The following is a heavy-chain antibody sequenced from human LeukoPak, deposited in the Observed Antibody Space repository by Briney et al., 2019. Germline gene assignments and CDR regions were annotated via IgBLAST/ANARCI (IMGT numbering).Heavy chain of an antibody. D-gene: IGHD4-17*01. CDR1: GGSISSGDYY. CDR2: IYYSGST. Sequence: PSETLSLTCTVSGGSISSGDYYWSWIRQPPGKGLEWIGYIYYSGSTYYNPSLKSRVTISVDTSKNQFSLKLSSVTAADTAVYYCAGHGDPGYFQHWGQGTLVTVSS. J-gene: IGHJ1*01. V-gene: IGHV4-30-4*01. CDR3: AGHGDPGYFQH.